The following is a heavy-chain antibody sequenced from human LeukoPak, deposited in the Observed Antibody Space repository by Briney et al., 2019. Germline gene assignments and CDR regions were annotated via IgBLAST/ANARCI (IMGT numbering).Heavy chain of an antibody. D-gene: IGHD6-13*01. Sequence: SETLSLTCTVSGGSISSYYWNWIRQPPGKGLEWIGYINYIRTTDYNPSLKSRVTISLDTTKNRFSLKLSSVTAADTAMYYCARSYSSSDHYYYYGMDVWGQGTTVTVSS. CDR3: ARSYSSSDHYYYYGMDV. CDR1: GGSISSYY. V-gene: IGHV4-59*08. CDR2: INYIRTT. J-gene: IGHJ6*02.